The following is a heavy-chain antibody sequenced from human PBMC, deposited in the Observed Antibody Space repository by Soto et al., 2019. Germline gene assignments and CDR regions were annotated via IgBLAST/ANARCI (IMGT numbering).Heavy chain of an antibody. V-gene: IGHV3-74*01. D-gene: IGHD2-21*01. CDR3: ARGNSHGMDV. CDR1: GFTFSSYW. CDR2: TNSDGSGT. Sequence: EVPLVESGGGLVQPGGSLRLSCAASGFTFSSYWMHWVRQGPGKGLGWVSRTNSDGSGTSYADSVKGRFTISRDNAKNTLYLQMNSLRAEDTAVYYCARGNSHGMDVWGQGTTVTVSS. J-gene: IGHJ6*02.